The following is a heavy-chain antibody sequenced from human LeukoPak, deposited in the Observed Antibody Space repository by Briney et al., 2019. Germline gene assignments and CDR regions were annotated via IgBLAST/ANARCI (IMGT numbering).Heavy chain of an antibody. CDR3: ARGGYYGSSGYKDY. CDR1: GFTFSSYW. J-gene: IGHJ4*02. CDR2: VNQDGSEK. Sequence: GGSLRLSCAASGFTFSSYWMSWVRQAPGKGLEWVANVNQDGSEKYYVDSVKGRFTISRDNAQNSLYLQMNSLRAEDTALYHCARGGYYGSSGYKDYWGQGTLVTVSS. V-gene: IGHV3-7*03. D-gene: IGHD3-22*01.